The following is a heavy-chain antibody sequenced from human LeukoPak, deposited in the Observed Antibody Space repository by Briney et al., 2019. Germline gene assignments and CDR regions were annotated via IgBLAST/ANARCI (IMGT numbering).Heavy chain of an antibody. D-gene: IGHD1-7*01. CDR3: ARGSHGAEELWDNWFDP. J-gene: IGHJ5*02. Sequence: GASVKVSCKASGYTFTSYDINWVRQATGQGLEWMGGIIPIFGAANYAQKFQGRVTITTDESTSTAYMELSSLRSEDTAVYYCARGSHGAEELWDNWFDPWGQGTLVTVSS. CDR1: GYTFTSYD. V-gene: IGHV1-69*05. CDR2: IIPIFGAA.